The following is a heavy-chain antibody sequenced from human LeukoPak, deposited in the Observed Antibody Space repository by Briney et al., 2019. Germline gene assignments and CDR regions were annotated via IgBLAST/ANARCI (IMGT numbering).Heavy chain of an antibody. CDR3: ARLGGSGDTFDI. D-gene: IGHD3-10*01. V-gene: IGHV4-39*01. CDR2: IYSSGVT. J-gene: IGHJ3*02. CDR1: GGSISRSSYY. Sequence: KPSATLSLTCSVSGGSISRSSYYWGWIRQPPGKGLEWIGCIYSSGVTYYIPSLMSRLTISVETSKSQFSLKLSSVTAADTAVYYCARLGGSGDTFDIWGQGTMVTVSS.